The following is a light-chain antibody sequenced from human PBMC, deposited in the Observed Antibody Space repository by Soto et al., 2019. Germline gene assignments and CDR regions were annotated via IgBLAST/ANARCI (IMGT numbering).Light chain of an antibody. V-gene: IGKV3-20*01. CDR2: DAS. CDR3: QQYGSSPWT. J-gene: IGKJ1*01. CDR1: QSVSSY. Sequence: EMVLTQSPATLSLSPGERATLSCRASQSVSSYLAWYQQKPGQAPRLLIYDASSRATGIPDRFSGSGSGTDFTLTISRLEPEDFAVYYCQQYGSSPWTFGQGTKVDIK.